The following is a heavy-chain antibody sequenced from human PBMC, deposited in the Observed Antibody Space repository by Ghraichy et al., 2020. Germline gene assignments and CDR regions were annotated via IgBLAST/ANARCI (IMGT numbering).Heavy chain of an antibody. CDR2: IYNSGFT. V-gene: IGHV4-61*02. J-gene: IGHJ6*03. CDR3: ARDLRNYGYYYHDMAV. D-gene: IGHD1-7*01. CDR1: GDSLISGNYF. Sequence: SETLSLTCTVSGDSLISGNYFWTWIRQPAGKGLEWIGRIYNSGFTNYNPSLKSRVTISMDTSKSQFSLKMTSVTAADTAVYYCARDLRNYGYYYHDMAVWGKGTTVTVSS.